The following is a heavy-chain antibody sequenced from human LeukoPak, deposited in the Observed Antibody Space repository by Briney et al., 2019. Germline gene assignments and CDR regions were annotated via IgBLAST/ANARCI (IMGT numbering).Heavy chain of an antibody. J-gene: IGHJ4*02. V-gene: IGHV4-59*08. CDR3: ARGLSPRINMVRGVRPPFRGVFDY. D-gene: IGHD3-10*01. CDR1: GASISSYY. Sequence: PSETLSLTCSVSGASISSYYWSWIRQPPGKRLEWIGDIYYSGSTKYNPSLKSRLNISVDTSKNQFSLKLSSVTAADTAVYYCARGLSPRINMVRGVRPPFRGVFDYWGQGTLVTVSS. CDR2: IYYSGST.